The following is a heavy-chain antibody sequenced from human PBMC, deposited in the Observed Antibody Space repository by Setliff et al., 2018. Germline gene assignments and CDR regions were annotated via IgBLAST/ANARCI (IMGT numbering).Heavy chain of an antibody. Sequence: SETLSLTCDVSGISITSGHYWGWIRQSPGEGLEWIATIYHRGRRYYNPSLDSRVTISLDASKNQYSLRLSSVTAADTAVYYCASPRRDDLDSPFDAFDLWGKGTKVTVAS. D-gene: IGHD3-3*01. CDR2: IYHRGRR. CDR3: ASPRRDDLDSPFDAFDL. CDR1: GISITSGHY. J-gene: IGHJ3*01. V-gene: IGHV4-38-2*01.